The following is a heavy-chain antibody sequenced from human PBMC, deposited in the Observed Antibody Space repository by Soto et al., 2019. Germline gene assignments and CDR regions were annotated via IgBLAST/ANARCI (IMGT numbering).Heavy chain of an antibody. CDR1: GFPLSSYA. J-gene: IGHJ4*02. CDR2: IGGSGGDT. CDR3: ARRTWRGRADY. Sequence: GGSLRLSCAASGFPLSSYAMSWVRQAPGKGLEWVSAIGGSGGDTYYADSVMGRFTVSRDNAANTLYLQLNSLRVEDTAIYYCARRTWRGRADYWGQGILVTVSS. V-gene: IGHV3-23*01. D-gene: IGHD3-3*01.